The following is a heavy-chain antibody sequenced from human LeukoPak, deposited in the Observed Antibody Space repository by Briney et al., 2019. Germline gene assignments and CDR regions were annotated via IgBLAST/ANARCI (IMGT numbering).Heavy chain of an antibody. D-gene: IGHD4-17*01. CDR3: AKERITTTAFDY. V-gene: IGHV3-23*01. Sequence: GGGPRLSSSASGFTFFNHPPKRGRQAPGEGLGGGLDISGSGGNTHYADSVKGRFTISRDNSKNTLYLQMNSLRAEDTAIYYCAKERITTTAFDYWGQGTLVTVSS. CDR1: GFTFFNHP. J-gene: IGHJ4*02. CDR2: ISGSGGNT.